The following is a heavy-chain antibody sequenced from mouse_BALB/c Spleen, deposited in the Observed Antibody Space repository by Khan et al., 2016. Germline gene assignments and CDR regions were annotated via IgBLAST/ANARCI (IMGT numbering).Heavy chain of an antibody. V-gene: IGHV1S137*01. D-gene: IGHD1-1*01. CDR3: ARGVVARGWYFDV. CDR2: ISTYYGDA. J-gene: IGHJ1*01. Sequence: QVRLQQSGAELVRPGVSVKISCKGSGYTFTDYAMHWVKQSHAKSLEWIGAISTYYGDASYNQKFKGKATMTVDKSSSTAYMELARLTSEDSAIYYCARGVVARGWYFDVWGAGTTVTVSS. CDR1: GYTFTDYA.